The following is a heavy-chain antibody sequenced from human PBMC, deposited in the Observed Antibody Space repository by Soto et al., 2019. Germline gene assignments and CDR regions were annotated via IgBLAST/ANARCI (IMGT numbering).Heavy chain of an antibody. V-gene: IGHV3-23*01. J-gene: IGHJ4*02. D-gene: IGHD1-26*01. CDR2: ISARGGSS. CDR1: GFSFSSYA. Sequence: EVQLLESGGGLVQPGGSLRLSCVASGFSFSSYAMVWVRQAPGKGLEWVSVISARGGSSYFADTVKGRFTISRDNSKTLLSLEMNSLRAEDTAIYFCAKGSIEDSASVDNWGQGTLVLVSS. CDR3: AKGSIEDSASVDN.